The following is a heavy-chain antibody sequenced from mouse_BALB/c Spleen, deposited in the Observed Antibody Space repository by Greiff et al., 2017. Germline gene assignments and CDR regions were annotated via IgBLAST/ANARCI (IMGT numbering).Heavy chain of an antibody. J-gene: IGHJ4*01. CDR3: AAMIKGYAMDY. Sequence: EVKVEESGAELVKPGASVKLSCTASGFNIKDTYMHWVKQRPEQGLEWIGRIDPANGNTKYDPKFQGKATITADTSSNTAYLQLSSLTSEDTAVYYCAAMIKGYAMDYWGQGTSVTVSS. CDR1: GFNIKDTY. D-gene: IGHD2-4*01. CDR2: IDPANGNT. V-gene: IGHV14-3*02.